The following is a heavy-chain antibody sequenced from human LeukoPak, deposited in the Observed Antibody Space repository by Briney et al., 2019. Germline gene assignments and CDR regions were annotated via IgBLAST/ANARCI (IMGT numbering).Heavy chain of an antibody. CDR1: GGSFSGYY. V-gene: IGHV4-34*01. CDR2: INHSGST. D-gene: IGHD6-13*01. Sequence: SETLSLTCAVYGGSFSGYYWSWIRQPPGKGLEWIGEINHSGSTNYNPSLKSRVTISVNTSKNQFSLKLSSVTAADTAVYYCARGRGGYSSSWTDIWGQGTMVTVSS. J-gene: IGHJ3*02. CDR3: ARGRGGYSSSWTDI.